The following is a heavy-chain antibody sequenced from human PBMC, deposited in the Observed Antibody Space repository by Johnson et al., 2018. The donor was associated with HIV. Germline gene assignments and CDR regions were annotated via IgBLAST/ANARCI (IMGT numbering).Heavy chain of an antibody. CDR2: ISSSGSTI. V-gene: IGHV3-11*04. Sequence: QVRLVESGGGLVKPGGSLRLSCAASGFAFSDCYMSWIRQAPGKGLEWISYISSSGSTIYYADSVKGRFTISRDNAKNSLYLQMNSLRAEDTAVYYCASPQGIAAHAFDIWGQGTMVTVSS. D-gene: IGHD6-13*01. J-gene: IGHJ3*02. CDR1: GFAFSDCY. CDR3: ASPQGIAAHAFDI.